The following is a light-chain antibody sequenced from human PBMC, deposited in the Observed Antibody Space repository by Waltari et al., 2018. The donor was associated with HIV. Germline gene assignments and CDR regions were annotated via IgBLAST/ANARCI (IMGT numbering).Light chain of an antibody. Sequence: QSVLTQPPPASGTPGQRVTISCSGSSSNIGRNAENWYQQLPGTAPKLLIYSYNQRPSGVPDRFSGSKSGTSASLAISGLQSEDEAHYYCASWDDSLNGYVFGTGTKVTVL. CDR2: SYN. CDR1: SSNIGRNA. V-gene: IGLV1-44*01. CDR3: ASWDDSLNGYV. J-gene: IGLJ1*01.